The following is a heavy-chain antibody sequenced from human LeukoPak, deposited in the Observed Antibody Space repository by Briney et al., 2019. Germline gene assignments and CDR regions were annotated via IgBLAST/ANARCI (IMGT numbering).Heavy chain of an antibody. D-gene: IGHD2/OR15-2a*01. V-gene: IGHV4-34*01. J-gene: IGHJ4*02. CDR1: GGSFSGYY. Sequence: SETLSLTCAVYGGSFSGYYWSWIRQPPGKGLEWIGEINHSGSTNYNPSLKSRVTISVDTSKNQFSLKLSSVTAADTAVYYCARAALLLDDYWGQGTLVTVSS. CDR2: INHSGST. CDR3: ARAALLLDDY.